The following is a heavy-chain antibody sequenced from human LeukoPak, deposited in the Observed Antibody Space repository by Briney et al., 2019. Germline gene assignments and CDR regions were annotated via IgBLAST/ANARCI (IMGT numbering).Heavy chain of an antibody. V-gene: IGHV1-46*01. CDR3: VRARCSGGSCYFFDS. Sequence: GASVKVSCKASGFTFSGYYIHWVRQAPAQGLEWMGIINPNGGSTRYAQKFQGRVTMTRDMSTSTIYMELSSLRSEDTALFYCVRARCSGGSCYFFDSWGQGTLVTVSS. D-gene: IGHD2-15*01. CDR1: GFTFSGYY. J-gene: IGHJ4*02. CDR2: INPNGGST.